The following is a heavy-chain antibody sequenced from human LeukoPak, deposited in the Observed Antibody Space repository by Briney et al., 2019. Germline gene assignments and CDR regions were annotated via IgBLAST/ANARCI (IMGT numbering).Heavy chain of an antibody. D-gene: IGHD3-22*01. CDR3: ARALGSYYDTSVYRAY. Sequence: ASVKVSCKASGYTYNDYYIHWVRQGPRQGLEWMGWISPKSGVTNYEQKFQGRVTMARDTSLSTAYMELSSLRSDDTAVYFCARALGSYYDTSVYRAYWGQGTLVTVTS. CDR1: GYTYNDYY. V-gene: IGHV1-2*02. J-gene: IGHJ4*02. CDR2: ISPKSGVT.